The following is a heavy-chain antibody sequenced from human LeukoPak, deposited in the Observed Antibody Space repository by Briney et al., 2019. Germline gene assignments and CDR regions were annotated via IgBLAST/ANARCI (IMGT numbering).Heavy chain of an antibody. Sequence: PSETLSLTCAVYGGSFSDFYCTWIRQPPGKGLEWIGEINHSGNTKYNPSLKSRVTILLDTSKNQFSLKVRSVTAADTAVCYCATTRGVITLDGYHYYIDVWGKGTTVTVSS. D-gene: IGHD3-10*01. V-gene: IGHV4-34*01. CDR3: ATTRGVITLDGYHYYIDV. J-gene: IGHJ6*03. CDR2: INHSGNT. CDR1: GGSFSDFY.